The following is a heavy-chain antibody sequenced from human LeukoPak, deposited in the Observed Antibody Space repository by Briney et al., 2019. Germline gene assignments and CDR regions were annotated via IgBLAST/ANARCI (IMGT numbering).Heavy chain of an antibody. CDR1: GFSSRNVW. CDR3: TELAELFYGSLQDY. V-gene: IGHV3-15*01. CDR2: IKSKTDGGTT. Sequence: PGGSLRPSCLAAGFSSRNVWAGCDSQAPGKGLEWVGRIKSKTDGGTTDYAAPVKGRFTISRDDSKNTLYLQMNSLKTEDTAVFSCTELAELFYGSLQDYWGQGTLVTVSS. D-gene: IGHD3-10*01. J-gene: IGHJ4*02.